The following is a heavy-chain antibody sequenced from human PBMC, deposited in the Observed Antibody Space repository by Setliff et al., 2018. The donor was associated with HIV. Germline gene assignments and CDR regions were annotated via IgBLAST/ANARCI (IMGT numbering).Heavy chain of an antibody. V-gene: IGHV5-51*01. CDR1: GYIFSTYW. D-gene: IGHD2-2*01. CDR2: IYPGDSDT. CDR3: ARVVPAGMGVGGGDYFDH. Sequence: GESLKISCKGSGYIFSTYWIGWVRQMPGKGLEWMGIIYPGDSDTRYSPSFQGQVTISADKAINSAYLQWRSLKASDTAIYYCARVVPAGMGVGGGDYFDHWGQGTLVTVSS. J-gene: IGHJ4*02.